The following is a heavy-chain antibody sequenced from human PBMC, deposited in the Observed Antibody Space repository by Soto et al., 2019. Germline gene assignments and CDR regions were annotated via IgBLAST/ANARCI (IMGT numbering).Heavy chain of an antibody. CDR1: GFTFSSYW. Sequence: GGSLRLSCVASGFTFSSYWMSWVRQAPGKGLEWVANIKLDGSEKFYLDSVKGRFTISRDNAQNSLFLQMNSLRAEDTAVYYCARMDVWGQGTTVTVSS. CDR2: IKLDGSEK. V-gene: IGHV3-7*01. CDR3: ARMDV. J-gene: IGHJ6*02.